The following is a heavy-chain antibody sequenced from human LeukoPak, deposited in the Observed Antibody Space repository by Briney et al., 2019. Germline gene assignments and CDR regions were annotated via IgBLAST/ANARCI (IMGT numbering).Heavy chain of an antibody. V-gene: IGHV3-49*04. J-gene: IGHJ4*02. CDR3: TRVRSSSDFDY. D-gene: IGHD6-6*01. CDR2: IRSKAYGGTT. CDR1: GFTFGDYA. Sequence: PGGSLRLSCTASGFTFGDYAMSWVRQAPGKGLEWVGFIRSKAYGGTTEYAASVKGRFTISRDDSKSIAYLQMNSLKTEDTAVYYCTRVRSSSDFDYWGQGTLVTVSS.